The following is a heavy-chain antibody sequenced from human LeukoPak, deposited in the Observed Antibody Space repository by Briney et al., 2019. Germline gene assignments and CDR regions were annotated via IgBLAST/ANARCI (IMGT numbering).Heavy chain of an antibody. CDR1: GGSISSYY. V-gene: IGHV4-59*08. J-gene: IGHJ4*02. Sequence: SETLSLTCTVSGGSISSYYWSWTRQPPGKGLEWIGYIYYSGSTNYNPSLKSRVTISVDTSKNQFSLKLSSVAAADTAVYYCARLPRAAGPFDYWGQGTLVTVSS. CDR3: ARLPRAAGPFDY. D-gene: IGHD6-13*01. CDR2: IYYSGST.